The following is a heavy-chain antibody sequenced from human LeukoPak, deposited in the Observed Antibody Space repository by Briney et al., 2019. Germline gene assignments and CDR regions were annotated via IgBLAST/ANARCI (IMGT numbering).Heavy chain of an antibody. D-gene: IGHD4-17*01. CDR3: ARASDYAYYYYGMDV. V-gene: IGHV1-8*01. CDR2: MNPNSGNT. CDR1: GYTFTSYD. Sequence: ASVKVSCKASGYTFTSYDINWVRQATGQGLEWMGWMNPNSGNTGYAQKFQGRVTMTRNTSISTAYMELSSLRSEDTAVYYCARASDYAYYYYGMDVWGQGTTVTVSS. J-gene: IGHJ6*02.